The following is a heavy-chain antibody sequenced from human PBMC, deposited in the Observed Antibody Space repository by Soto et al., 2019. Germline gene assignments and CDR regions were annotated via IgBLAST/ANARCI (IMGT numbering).Heavy chain of an antibody. CDR2: IYYSGST. Sequence: SETLSLTCTVSGGSVSSGSYYWSWIRQPPGKGLEWIGYIYYSGSTNYNPSLKSRVTISVDTSKNQFSLKLSSVTAADTAVYYCARDRGYCSSTSCPNWFDPWGQGTLVTVSS. CDR1: GGSVSSGSYY. D-gene: IGHD2-2*01. CDR3: ARDRGYCSSTSCPNWFDP. V-gene: IGHV4-61*01. J-gene: IGHJ5*02.